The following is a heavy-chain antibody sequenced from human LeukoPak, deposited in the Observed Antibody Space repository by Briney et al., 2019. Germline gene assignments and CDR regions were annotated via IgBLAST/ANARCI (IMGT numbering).Heavy chain of an antibody. V-gene: IGHV3-23*01. J-gene: IGHJ5*02. CDR3: AKGLGFSTSWVDP. D-gene: IGHD2-2*01. CDR1: GFTFXSYA. Sequence: SXRLSCAASGFTFXSYAMSWVRQAAGKGLEWVSAISGSGGSTYYADSVKGRFTISRDNSKNTLYLQMNSLRAEDTAAYYCAKGLGFSTSWVDPWGQGTLVTVSS. CDR2: ISGSGGST.